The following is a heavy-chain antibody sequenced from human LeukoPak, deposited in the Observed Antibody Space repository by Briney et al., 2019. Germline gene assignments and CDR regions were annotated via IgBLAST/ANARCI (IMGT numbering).Heavy chain of an antibody. CDR3: ARGMAAAGKLDY. V-gene: IGHV4-61*02. D-gene: IGHD6-13*01. CDR1: GGSITSGYYY. CDR2: ILTDGST. J-gene: IGHJ4*02. Sequence: TPSETLSLTCTVSGGSITSGYYYWTWIRQPAGKGLEWIGRILTDGSTNYNPSLMGRVTLSLDTSKNQFSLKLSSVTAADTALYYCARGMAAAGKLDYWGQGNLVTVSS.